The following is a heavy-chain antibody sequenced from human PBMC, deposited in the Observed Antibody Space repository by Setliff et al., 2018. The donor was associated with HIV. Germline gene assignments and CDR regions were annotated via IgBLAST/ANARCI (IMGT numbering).Heavy chain of an antibody. CDR3: ATVWTAGSLFY. CDR1: GFTFSSFN. V-gene: IGHV3-48*01. CDR2: ISSSTSTI. J-gene: IGHJ4*02. D-gene: IGHD6-13*01. Sequence: PGGSLRLSCAASGFTFSSFNMNWVRQAPGKGLEWVSYISSSTSTIYYADSVKGRFTISRDNAKNSLYLQMNSLRAEDTAVYYCATVWTAGSLFYWGQGTLVTVSS.